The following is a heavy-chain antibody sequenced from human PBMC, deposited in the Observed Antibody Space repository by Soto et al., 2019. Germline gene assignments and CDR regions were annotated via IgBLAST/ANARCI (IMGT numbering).Heavy chain of an antibody. Sequence: PSETLSLTCTVSGGSISSYYWSWIRQPAGKGLEWIGRIYTSGSTNYNPSLKSRVTMSVDTSKNQFSLKLSSVTAADTAAYYCARATYYYDSSGYYWFDPWGQGTLVTVSS. V-gene: IGHV4-4*07. D-gene: IGHD3-22*01. CDR3: ARATYYYDSSGYYWFDP. J-gene: IGHJ5*02. CDR2: IYTSGST. CDR1: GGSISSYY.